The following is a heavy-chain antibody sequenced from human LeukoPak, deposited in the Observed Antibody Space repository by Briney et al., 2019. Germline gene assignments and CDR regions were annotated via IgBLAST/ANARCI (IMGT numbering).Heavy chain of an antibody. J-gene: IGHJ4*02. Sequence: PGGSLRLSCAASGFTFSNYGMHWVRQAPGKGLEWVAVIWYDGSKQNYGNSVKGRFIISRDNSKNTLYLQMNSLRPEDTAAYYCTKGVLGRTQSVSAGLDYWGQGTLVTVSS. CDR1: GFTFSNYG. V-gene: IGHV3-30*02. CDR2: IWYDGSKQ. CDR3: TKGVLGRTQSVSAGLDY. D-gene: IGHD7-27*01.